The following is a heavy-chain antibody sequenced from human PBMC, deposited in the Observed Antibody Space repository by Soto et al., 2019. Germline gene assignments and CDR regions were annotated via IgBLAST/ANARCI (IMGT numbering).Heavy chain of an antibody. CDR2: INSDGSST. Sequence: GGSLRLSCAASGFTFSSYWMHWVRQAPGKGLVWVSRINSDGSSTSYADSVKGRFTISRDNAKNTLYLRMNSLRAEDTAVYYCARVPALLYSSSWYRSASYYYYGMDVWGQGTTVTVSS. CDR1: GFTFSSYW. D-gene: IGHD6-13*01. V-gene: IGHV3-74*01. CDR3: ARVPALLYSSSWYRSASYYYYGMDV. J-gene: IGHJ6*02.